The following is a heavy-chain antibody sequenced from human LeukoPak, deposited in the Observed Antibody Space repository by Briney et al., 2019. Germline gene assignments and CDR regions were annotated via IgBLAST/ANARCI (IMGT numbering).Heavy chain of an antibody. CDR1: GFILSNYA. CDR3: AREGSVFAYFFDY. V-gene: IGHV3-23*01. D-gene: IGHD3-10*01. J-gene: IGHJ4*02. CDR2: ISGSGGTT. Sequence: GGSLRLSCAASGFILSNYAMTWARLTPGKGLEWVSAISGSGGTTYYADSVKGRFTISRDSSTNTLYLQLSSLRAEDTAIYYCAREGSVFAYFFDYWGQGTLVTVSS.